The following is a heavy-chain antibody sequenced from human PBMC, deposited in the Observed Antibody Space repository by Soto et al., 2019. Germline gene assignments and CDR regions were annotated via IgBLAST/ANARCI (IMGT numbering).Heavy chain of an antibody. V-gene: IGHV1-18*01. Sequence: QIQLVHSGAEVKKPGASVKVSCKASGYTFSIYGINWVRQAPGQGLEWMGWTRPNNGNTKYAQKLQGRVTMTTDTSTSTAYMERRSLRPDDTAVYYCVRDLDGSGSYYTDYWGQGTLVTVSS. J-gene: IGHJ4*02. CDR1: GYTFSIYG. D-gene: IGHD3-10*01. CDR2: TRPNNGNT. CDR3: VRDLDGSGSYYTDY.